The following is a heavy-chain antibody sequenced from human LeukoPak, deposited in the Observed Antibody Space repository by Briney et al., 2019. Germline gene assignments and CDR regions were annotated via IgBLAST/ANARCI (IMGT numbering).Heavy chain of an antibody. Sequence: SETLSLTCTVSGGSISSSSYYWGWIRQPPGKGLKWNGSIYYSGSTYYNPSLKSRVTISVVTSKNQFSLKLSSVTAADTSVYYCARPSLDYGGIDAFDFWGQGTLVTVSS. CDR2: IYYSGST. CDR3: ARPSLDYGGIDAFDF. D-gene: IGHD4-23*01. J-gene: IGHJ3*01. CDR1: GGSISSSSYY. V-gene: IGHV4-39*01.